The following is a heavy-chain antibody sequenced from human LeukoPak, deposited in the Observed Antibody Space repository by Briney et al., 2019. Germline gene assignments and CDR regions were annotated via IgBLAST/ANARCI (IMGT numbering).Heavy chain of an antibody. V-gene: IGHV3-30-3*01. J-gene: IGHJ4*02. CDR1: GFTFSSYA. CDR3: ARASHYLLHTAGPTDY. D-gene: IGHD3-22*01. CDR2: ISYDGSNK. Sequence: PGGSLRLSCAVSGFTFSSYAMHWVRQAPGKGLEWVAVISYDGSNKYYADSVKGRFTISRDNSKNTLYLQMNSLRAEDTAVYYCARASHYLLHTAGPTDYWGQGTLVTVSS.